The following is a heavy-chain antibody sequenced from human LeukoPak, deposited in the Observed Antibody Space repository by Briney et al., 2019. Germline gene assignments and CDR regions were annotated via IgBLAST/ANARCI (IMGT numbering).Heavy chain of an antibody. D-gene: IGHD5-18*01. V-gene: IGHV3-9*01. CDR2: ISWNSGSI. CDR1: GFTFDDYA. Sequence: GRSLRLSCAASGFTFDDYAMHWVRQAPGKGLEWVSGISWNSGSIGYADSVKGRFTISRDNSKNTLYLQMNSLRAEDTAVYYCARGGYSYGYDLVYWGQGTLVTVSS. J-gene: IGHJ4*02. CDR3: ARGGYSYGYDLVY.